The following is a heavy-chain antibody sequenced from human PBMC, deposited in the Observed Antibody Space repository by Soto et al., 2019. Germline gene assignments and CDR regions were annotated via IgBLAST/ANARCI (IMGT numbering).Heavy chain of an antibody. J-gene: IGHJ6*02. CDR2: IGASGDNT. CDR3: AKLGYCSGGTCYLDYYNGLDV. D-gene: IGHD2-15*01. V-gene: IGHV3-23*01. CDR1: GFTCNRFA. Sequence: EVQLLESGGGLVQPGGSLRLSCAASGFTCNRFAMTWVRQAPGKGLEWVSTIGASGDNTFYADSVKGRFTISRDNSGDTLFLQMNRLRAEDTALYYCAKLGYCSGGTCYLDYYNGLDVWGQGTTVTVSS.